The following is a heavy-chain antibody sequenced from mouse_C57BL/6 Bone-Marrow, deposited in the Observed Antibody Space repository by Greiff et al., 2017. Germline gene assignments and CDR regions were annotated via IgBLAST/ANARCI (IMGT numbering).Heavy chain of an antibody. V-gene: IGHV12-3*01. J-gene: IGHJ4*01. CDR3: AGDREDSNYVRSAMDY. CDR1: GFPITSGYY. CDR2: ITHSGET. Sequence: QVQLKESGPGLVKPSQSLFLTCSITGFPITSGYYWIWIRQSPGKPLEWMGYITHSGETFYNPSLQSPISITREPSKNQFFLQLNSVTTEDTAMYYCAGDREDSNYVRSAMDYWGQGTSVTVSS. D-gene: IGHD2-5*01.